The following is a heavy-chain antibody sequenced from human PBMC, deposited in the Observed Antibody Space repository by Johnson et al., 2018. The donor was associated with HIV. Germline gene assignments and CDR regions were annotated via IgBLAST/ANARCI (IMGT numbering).Heavy chain of an antibody. V-gene: IGHV3-30-3*01. CDR2: ISYDGSSK. CDR1: GFTFSNYA. J-gene: IGHJ3*02. CDR3: VKGRGYYDAFDI. Sequence: QVQLMESGGGVVQPGRSLRLSCAASGFTFSNYAMHWVRQAPGKRLEWLAVISYDGSSKSYADSVKGRFTIARDNSKNTLYLQMNSLRTEDTAVYYSVKGRGYYDAFDIWGQGTMVTVSS. D-gene: IGHD3-22*01.